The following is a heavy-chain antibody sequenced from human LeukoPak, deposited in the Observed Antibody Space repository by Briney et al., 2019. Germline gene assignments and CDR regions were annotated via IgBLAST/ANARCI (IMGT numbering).Heavy chain of an antibody. CDR3: AGPFSGTTSDAFDI. V-gene: IGHV4-61*02. Sequence: SETLSLTCTVSGGSISSGSYYWSWIRQPAGKGLEWIGRIYTSGSTNYNPSLKSRVTISVDTSKNQFSLKLSSVTAADTAVYYCAGPFSGTTSDAFDIWGQGTMVTVSS. D-gene: IGHD3-10*01. J-gene: IGHJ3*02. CDR2: IYTSGST. CDR1: GGSISSGSYY.